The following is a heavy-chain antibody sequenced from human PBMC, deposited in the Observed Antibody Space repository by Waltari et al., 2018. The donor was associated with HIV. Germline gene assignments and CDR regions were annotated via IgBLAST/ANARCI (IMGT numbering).Heavy chain of an antibody. J-gene: IGHJ4*02. CDR2: ISAYNGNT. D-gene: IGHD3-22*01. CDR3: ARDVGTRYSSGYYPGDY. Sequence: QVQLVQSGAEVKKPGASVKVSCKASGYTFTNYGITWVRQAPGQGLEWMGWISAYNGNTNSAHKFQCRVTMTTDTSTTTAYMELRSLRSDDTAVYYCARDVGTRYSSGYYPGDYWGQGTLVSVSS. V-gene: IGHV1-18*01. CDR1: GYTFTNYG.